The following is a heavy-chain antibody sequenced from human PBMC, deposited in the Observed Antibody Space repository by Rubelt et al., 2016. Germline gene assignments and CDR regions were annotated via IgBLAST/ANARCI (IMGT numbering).Heavy chain of an antibody. Sequence: QVQLQQWGAGLLKPSETLSLTCAVYGGSFSGYYWSWIRQPPGKGLEWIGEINHSGSTNYNPSLKSRVTISVDTSKNQFSLKLSSVTAADTAVYYCARVGWELLYYYYMDVWGKGTTVTVSS. D-gene: IGHD1-26*01. CDR1: GGSFSGYY. V-gene: IGHV4-34*01. CDR2: INHSGST. CDR3: ARVGWELLYYYYMDV. J-gene: IGHJ6*03.